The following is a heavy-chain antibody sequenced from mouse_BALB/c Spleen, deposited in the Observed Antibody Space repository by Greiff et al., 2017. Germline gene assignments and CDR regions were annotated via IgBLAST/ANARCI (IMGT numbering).Heavy chain of an antibody. Sequence: VQLKQSGPGLVKPSQSLSLTCSVTGYSITSGYYWNWIRQFPGNKLEWMGYISYDGSNNYNPSLKNRISITRDTSKNQFFLKLNYVTHEDTATYYCAREGTTAPHDYWGQGTTHTVSS. J-gene: IGHJ2*01. CDR3: AREGTTAPHDY. V-gene: IGHV3-6*02. CDR2: ISYDGSN. D-gene: IGHD1-2*01. CDR1: GYSITSGYY.